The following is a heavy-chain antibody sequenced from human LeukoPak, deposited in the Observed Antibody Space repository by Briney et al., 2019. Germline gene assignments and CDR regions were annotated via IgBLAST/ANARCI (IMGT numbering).Heavy chain of an antibody. CDR1: GGSISSSSYY. V-gene: IGHV4-39*01. CDR3: ARLGDSSAHYDFWSGYYLPFDY. Sequence: TSETLSLTCTVSGGSISSSSYYWGWIRQPPGKGLEWIGSIYYSGSTYYNPSLKSRVTISVGTSKNQFSLKLSSVTAADTAVYYCARLGDSSAHYDFWSGYYLPFDYWDQGTLVTVSS. D-gene: IGHD3-3*01. J-gene: IGHJ4*02. CDR2: IYYSGST.